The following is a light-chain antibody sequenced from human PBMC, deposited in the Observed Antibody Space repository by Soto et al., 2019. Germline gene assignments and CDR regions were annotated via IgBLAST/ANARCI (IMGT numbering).Light chain of an antibody. CDR3: QQYGSS. Sequence: EIVLTQSPCTLSLSPGERATLSCRASQSVSSYLAWYQQKPGQAPRLLIYGASSRATGIPDRFSGSGSGTDFTLTISRLEPEDFAVYYCQQYGSSFGQGTRLEIK. J-gene: IGKJ5*01. V-gene: IGKV3-20*01. CDR2: GAS. CDR1: QSVSSY.